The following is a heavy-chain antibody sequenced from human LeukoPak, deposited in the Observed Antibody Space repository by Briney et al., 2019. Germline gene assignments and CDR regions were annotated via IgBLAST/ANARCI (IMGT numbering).Heavy chain of an antibody. Sequence: GGSLRLSRAASGFTFRSYAMSWVRQAPGKGLEWVSAISGSGDSTYYADSVKGRFTISRDNSKNTLYLQMNGLRAEDTAVYYCAKIELGYNYALSDSWGQGALVTVSS. CDR2: ISGSGDST. CDR1: GFTFRSYA. V-gene: IGHV3-23*01. CDR3: AKIELGYNYALSDS. D-gene: IGHD5-18*01. J-gene: IGHJ4*02.